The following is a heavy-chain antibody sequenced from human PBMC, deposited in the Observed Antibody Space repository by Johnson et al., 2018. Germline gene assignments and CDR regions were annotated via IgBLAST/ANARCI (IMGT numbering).Heavy chain of an antibody. CDR1: GFTFDAYG. J-gene: IGHJ3*02. CDR3: AGDLSGTCDI. D-gene: IGHD1-20*01. Sequence: VQLVESGGGVVRPGGSLRLSCAASGFTFDAYGMSWVREAPGKGLEWVSGINWNGDKTGYADSVKGRVTIARDNAKSSLYLQVNGLRAEDTALYHCAGDLSGTCDIWGQGTMVTVSS. V-gene: IGHV3-20*01. CDR2: INWNGDKT.